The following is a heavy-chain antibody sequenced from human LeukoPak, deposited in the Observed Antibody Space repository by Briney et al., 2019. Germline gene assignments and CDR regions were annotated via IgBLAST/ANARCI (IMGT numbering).Heavy chain of an antibody. CDR3: ATSYNWNDGHFQH. CDR1: GFTFDDYA. Sequence: GGSLRLSCAASGFTFDDYAMHWVRQPPGKGLEWVSGISWGSGSIAYADSVKGRFAISRDNAKNSLYLQMDSLRVEDTAFYYCATSYNWNDGHFQHWGQGTLVTVSS. D-gene: IGHD1-1*01. CDR2: ISWGSGSI. J-gene: IGHJ1*01. V-gene: IGHV3-9*01.